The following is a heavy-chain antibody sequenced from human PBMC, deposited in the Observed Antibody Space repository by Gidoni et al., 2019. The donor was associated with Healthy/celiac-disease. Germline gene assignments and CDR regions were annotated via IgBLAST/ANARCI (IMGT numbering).Heavy chain of an antibody. CDR1: GGSISSSSYY. V-gene: IGHV4-39*01. CDR3: ARRAMTTVTTWNY. J-gene: IGHJ4*02. D-gene: IGHD4-17*01. Sequence: QLQLQESGPGLVKPSETLSLTCTVSGGSISSSSYYWGWIRQPPGKGLEWIGSIYYSGSTYYNPSLKSRVTISVDTSKNQFSLKLSSVTAADTAVYYCARRAMTTVTTWNYWGQGTLVTVSS. CDR2: IYYSGST.